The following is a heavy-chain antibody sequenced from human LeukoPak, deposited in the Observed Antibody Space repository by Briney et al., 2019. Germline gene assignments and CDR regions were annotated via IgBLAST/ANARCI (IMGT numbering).Heavy chain of an antibody. Sequence: GRSLRLSCAASGFTLSSYAMSWVRQAPGKGLEWVSEISGSGGSKYYADSVKGRFTISRDNAKNSLYLQMNSLRAEDTALYYCAKDIRAAGTVGWFDPWGQGTLVTVSS. CDR3: AKDIRAAGTVGWFDP. CDR1: GFTLSSYA. J-gene: IGHJ5*02. D-gene: IGHD6-13*01. CDR2: ISGSGGSK. V-gene: IGHV3-23*01.